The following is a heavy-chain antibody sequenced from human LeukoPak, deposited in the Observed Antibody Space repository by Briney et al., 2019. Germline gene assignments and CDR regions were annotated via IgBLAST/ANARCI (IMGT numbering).Heavy chain of an antibody. CDR2: INPNSGGT. J-gene: IGHJ4*02. CDR1: GYTFTGYY. D-gene: IGHD2-2*01. CDR3: ARDLFVVATDDY. Sequence: ASVKVSYKASGYTFTGYYMHWVRQAPGQGLEWMGWINPNSGGTNYAQKFQGRVTMTRDTSISTAYMELSRLRSDDTAVYYCARDLFVVATDDYWGQGTLVTVSS. V-gene: IGHV1-2*02.